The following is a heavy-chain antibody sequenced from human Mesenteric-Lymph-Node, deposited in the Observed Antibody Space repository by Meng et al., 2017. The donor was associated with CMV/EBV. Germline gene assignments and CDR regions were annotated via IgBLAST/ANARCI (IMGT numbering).Heavy chain of an antibody. D-gene: IGHD2-2*03. V-gene: IGHV4-59*01. CDR1: GCPSSCFL. CDR2: FYFSGST. CDR3: ARGYCDSSSCPFDP. Sequence: GCPSSCFLWGWIRQPPGKGLGWIWYFYFSGSTQFHPPLKSRVTISVDMSENQFSLHLSSVTAADTAVYYCARGYCDSSSCPFDPWGQGTLVTVSS. J-gene: IGHJ5*02.